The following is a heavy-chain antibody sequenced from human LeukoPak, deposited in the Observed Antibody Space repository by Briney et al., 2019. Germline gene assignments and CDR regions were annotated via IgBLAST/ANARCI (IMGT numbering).Heavy chain of an antibody. V-gene: IGHV4-34*01. CDR3: ASLVGARNY. CDR1: GGSISSYY. Sequence: SETLSRTCAVSGGSISSYYWSWIRQPPGKGLEWIGEINHSGSTNYNPSLKSRVTISVDTSKNQFSLKLSSVTAADTAVYYCASLVGARNYWGQGTLVTVSS. D-gene: IGHD1-26*01. J-gene: IGHJ4*02. CDR2: INHSGST.